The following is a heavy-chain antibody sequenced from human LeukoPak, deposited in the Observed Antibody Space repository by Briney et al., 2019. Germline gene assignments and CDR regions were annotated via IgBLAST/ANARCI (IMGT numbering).Heavy chain of an antibody. CDR1: GYTFTTYP. J-gene: IGHJ3*02. V-gene: IGHV1-18*01. Sequence: ASVKVSCKASGYTFTTYPMNWVRQAPGQGLEWMGWISAYNGNTNYAQKLQGRVTMTTDTSTSTAYMELRSLRSDDTAVYYCAAKYRQQWLVRESDDAFDIWGQGTMVTVSS. CDR3: AAKYRQQWLVRESDDAFDI. CDR2: ISAYNGNT. D-gene: IGHD6-19*01.